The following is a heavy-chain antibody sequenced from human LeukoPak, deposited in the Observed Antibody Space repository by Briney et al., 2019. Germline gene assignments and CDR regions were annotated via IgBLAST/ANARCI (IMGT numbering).Heavy chain of an antibody. CDR2: INHSGST. V-gene: IGHV4-34*01. CDR3: ARGGLLWFGDYYFDY. D-gene: IGHD3-10*01. J-gene: IGHJ4*02. CDR1: GGSFSGYY. Sequence: SETLSLTCAVYGGSFSGYYWSWIRQPPGKGLEWIGEINHSGSTNYNPSLKSRVTISVDTSKNQFSLKLSSVTAADTAVYYCARGGLLWFGDYYFDYWGQGTLVTVSS.